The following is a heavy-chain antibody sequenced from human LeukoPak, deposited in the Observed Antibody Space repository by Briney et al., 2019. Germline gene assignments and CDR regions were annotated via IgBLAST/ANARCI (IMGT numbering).Heavy chain of an antibody. D-gene: IGHD3/OR15-3a*01. CDR3: ARVGLPRSGYYYYYMDV. CDR2: IKQDGSEK. Sequence: GGSLRLSCAASGFTFSSYGMHWVRQAPGKGLEWVANIKQDGSEKYYVDSVKGRFTVSRDNAKNSLYLQMNSLRAEDTAVYYCARVGLPRSGYYYYYMDVWGKGTTVTVSS. J-gene: IGHJ6*03. CDR1: GFTFSSYG. V-gene: IGHV3-7*01.